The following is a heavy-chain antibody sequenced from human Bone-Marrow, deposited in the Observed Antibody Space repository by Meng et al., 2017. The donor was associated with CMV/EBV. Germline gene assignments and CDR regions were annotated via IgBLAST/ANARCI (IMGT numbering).Heavy chain of an antibody. J-gene: IGHJ4*02. CDR2: TYYRSKWYN. D-gene: IGHD6-19*01. CDR3: AREGRRWLDIDF. Sequence: ISGDSVSSNSAAWNWIRQSPSRGLEWLGRTYYRSKWYNDYALSVKGRITITPDTSKNQFSLQVNSVTPEDTAVYYCAREGRRWLDIDFWGQGTLVTVSS. V-gene: IGHV6-1*01. CDR1: GDSVSSNSAA.